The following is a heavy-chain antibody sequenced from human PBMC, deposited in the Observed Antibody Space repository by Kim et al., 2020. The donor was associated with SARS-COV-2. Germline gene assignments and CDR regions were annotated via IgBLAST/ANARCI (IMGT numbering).Heavy chain of an antibody. CDR3: ARIQAYKMVTDY. V-gene: IGHV2-70*01. D-gene: IGHD5-18*01. Sequence: YYSTSLKTRLTISKDTSKNQVVLTMTNMDPVDTATYYCARIQAYKMVTDYWGQGTLVTVSS. J-gene: IGHJ4*02.